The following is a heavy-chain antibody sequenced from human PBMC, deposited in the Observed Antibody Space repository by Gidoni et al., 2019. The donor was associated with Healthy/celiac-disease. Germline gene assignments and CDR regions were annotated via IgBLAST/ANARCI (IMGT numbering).Heavy chain of an antibody. CDR1: GFTFSSYS. CDR3: ARGGSVALYFDY. J-gene: IGHJ4*02. V-gene: IGHV3-21*01. D-gene: IGHD2-15*01. Sequence: EVQLVESGGGLVKPGGSLRLSCAASGFTFSSYSMNWVRQAPGKGLELVSSISSSSSYIYYADAVKCRFTISRDNAKNSLYLQMNSLRAEDTAVYYCARGGSVALYFDYLGQGTLVTVSS. CDR2: ISSSSSYI.